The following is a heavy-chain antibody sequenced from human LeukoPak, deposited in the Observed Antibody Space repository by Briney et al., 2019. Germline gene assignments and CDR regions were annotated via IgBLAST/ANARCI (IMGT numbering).Heavy chain of an antibody. V-gene: IGHV4-31*03. J-gene: IGHJ4*02. CDR2: IYYSGST. Sequence: KGSETLSLTCTVSGGSISSGGYYWSWIRQHPGKGLEWIGYIYYSGSTYYNPSLKSRVTISVDTSKDQFSLKLSSVTAADTAVYYCARVRIYYGSGSYVLDYWGQGTLVTVSS. D-gene: IGHD3-10*01. CDR3: ARVRIYYGSGSYVLDY. CDR1: GGSISSGGYY.